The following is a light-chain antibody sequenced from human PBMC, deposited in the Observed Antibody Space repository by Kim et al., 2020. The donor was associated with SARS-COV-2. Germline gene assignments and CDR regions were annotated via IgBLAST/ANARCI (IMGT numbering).Light chain of an antibody. CDR1: QSINIK. Sequence: EVVMTQSPVTLSVSPGERATFSCRASQSINIKLAWYQQKPGQAPRLLISDASTRATGIPARFSGSGSGTEFTLTISSLQSEDFAVYYCQQYNNWPLTFGGGTKLEIK. CDR3: QQYNNWPLT. CDR2: DAS. V-gene: IGKV3D-15*01. J-gene: IGKJ4*01.